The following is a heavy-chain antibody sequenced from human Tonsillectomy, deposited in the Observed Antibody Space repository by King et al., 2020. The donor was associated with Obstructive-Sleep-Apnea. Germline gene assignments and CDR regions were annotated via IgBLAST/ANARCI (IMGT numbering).Heavy chain of an antibody. V-gene: IGHV3-30-3*01. CDR3: ARLYSSSWNRYYYYAMDV. J-gene: IGHJ6*02. CDR1: GFTFSSYA. Sequence: VQLVESGGGVVQPGRSLRLSCAASGFTFSSYAMHWVRQAPGKGLEWVAVISYDGNNKHYADSVKGRFTISRDNSKNTLCLQMNSLRAEDTALYYCARLYSSSWNRYYYYAMDVWGQGTTVTVSS. CDR2: ISYDGNNK. D-gene: IGHD6-13*01.